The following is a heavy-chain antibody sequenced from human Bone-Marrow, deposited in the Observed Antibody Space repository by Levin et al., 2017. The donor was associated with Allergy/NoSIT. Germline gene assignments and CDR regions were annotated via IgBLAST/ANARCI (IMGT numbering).Heavy chain of an antibody. CDR1: GFTFDDYA. V-gene: IGHV3-9*01. J-gene: IGHJ4*02. CDR3: AKDIFGGYGTFHF. CDR2: ISWNSGST. Sequence: GGSLRLSCAVSGFTFDDYAMHWVRQAPGKGLEWVSSISWNSGSTGYADSVDGRFTISRDNTKNSLYLQMNSLRSEDTAFYYCAKDIFGGYGTFHFWGQGTLVTVSS. D-gene: IGHD4-23*01.